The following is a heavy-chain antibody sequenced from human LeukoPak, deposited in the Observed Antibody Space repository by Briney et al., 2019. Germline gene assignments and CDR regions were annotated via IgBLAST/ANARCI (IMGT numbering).Heavy chain of an antibody. CDR3: ARVGTIFGVVTLDY. J-gene: IGHJ4*02. V-gene: IGHV3-64*01. Sequence: GGSLRLSCAASGFTFSSYAMHWVRQAPGKGLEYVSAIDTNGGSTYYANSVKGRFTISRDNSKNTLYLQMGSLRAEDTAVYYCARVGTIFGVVTLDYWGQGTLVTVSS. D-gene: IGHD3-3*01. CDR2: IDTNGGST. CDR1: GFTFSSYA.